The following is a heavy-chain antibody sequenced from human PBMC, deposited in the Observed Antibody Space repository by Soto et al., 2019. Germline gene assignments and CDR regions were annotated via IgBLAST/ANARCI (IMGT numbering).Heavy chain of an antibody. CDR1: GYTFTSYY. CDR2: INPSGGST. V-gene: IGHV1-46*01. CDR3: ARDHSYDFWSGSMDV. Sequence: GASVKVSCKASGYTFTSYYMHWVRQAPGQGLEWMGIINPSGGSTSYAQKFQGRVTMTRDTSTSTVYMELSSLRSEDTAVYYCARDHSYDFWSGSMDVWGQGTTVTVSS. J-gene: IGHJ6*02. D-gene: IGHD3-3*01.